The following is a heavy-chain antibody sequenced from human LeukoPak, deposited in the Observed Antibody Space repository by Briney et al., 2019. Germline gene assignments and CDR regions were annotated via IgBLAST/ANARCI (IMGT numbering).Heavy chain of an antibody. D-gene: IGHD6-13*01. Sequence: GGSLRLSCAASGFTFSNAWMSWVRQAPGKGLEWVGRIKSKTDGGTTDYAAPVKGRFTISRDDSKNTLYLQMNSLKTEDTAVYYCTTRYSSSWDKVDYWGQGTLVTVSS. CDR1: GFTFSNAW. CDR2: IKSKTDGGTT. CDR3: TTRYSSSWDKVDY. V-gene: IGHV3-15*01. J-gene: IGHJ4*02.